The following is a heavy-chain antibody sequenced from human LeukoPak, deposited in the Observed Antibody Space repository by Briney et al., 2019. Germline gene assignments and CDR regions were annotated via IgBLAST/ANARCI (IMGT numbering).Heavy chain of an antibody. V-gene: IGHV3-21*01. J-gene: IGHJ4*02. Sequence: GGSQRLSCAASGFTFSSYSMNWVRQAPGKGLEWVSSISSSSSCIYYADSVKGRFTISRDNAKNSLYLQMNSLRAEDTAVYYCARSRYGSGSYYFSSFDYWGQGTLVTVSS. CDR1: GFTFSSYS. CDR3: ARSRYGSGSYYFSSFDY. CDR2: ISSSSSCI. D-gene: IGHD3-10*01.